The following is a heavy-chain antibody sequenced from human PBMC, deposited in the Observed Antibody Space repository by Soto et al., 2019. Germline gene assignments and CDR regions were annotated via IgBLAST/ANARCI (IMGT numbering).Heavy chain of an antibody. CDR3: ARGVSLYWYFDL. CDR1: GYTFTNYA. J-gene: IGHJ2*01. V-gene: IGHV1-3*01. Sequence: QVQLVQSGAEVKKPGASVKVSCKASGYTFTNYAMPWVRQAPGQRLEWMGWINAGNGNTKYSQKFQGRVTITRDTSASTAYMELSSLRSEDTAVYYCARGVSLYWYFDLWGRGTLVTVSS. CDR2: INAGNGNT.